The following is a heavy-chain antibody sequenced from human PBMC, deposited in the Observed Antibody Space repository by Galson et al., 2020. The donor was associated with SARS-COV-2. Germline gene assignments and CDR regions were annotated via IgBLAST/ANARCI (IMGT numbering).Heavy chain of an antibody. V-gene: IGHV3-30*18. Sequence: GESLKISCAASGFAFSDFGMHWVRQAPGKGLEWVAVISYAGGNKNYADSVKGRFTISRDNSKNTLYLQMNSLRAEDTAVYYCAKIPYFFDSRVENDYWGQGTLVTVLS. CDR3: AKIPYFFDSRVENDY. D-gene: IGHD6-13*01. CDR1: GFAFSDFG. CDR2: ISYAGGNK. J-gene: IGHJ4*02.